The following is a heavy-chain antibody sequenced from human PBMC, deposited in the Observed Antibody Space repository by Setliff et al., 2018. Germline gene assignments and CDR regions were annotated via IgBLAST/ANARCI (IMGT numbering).Heavy chain of an antibody. CDR1: GYIFTSYA. J-gene: IGHJ4*02. D-gene: IGHD3-22*01. V-gene: IGHV1-18*01. CDR3: ARGRDPAYYYDSGGYYWDY. Sequence: GASVKVSCKASGYIFTSYAINWVRQAPGQGLEWMGSISAYNGKTNHAQNLQGRVAMTTDTSTSTAYMELRSLRSDDTAVYYCARGRDPAYYYDSGGYYWDYWGQGTLVTVSS. CDR2: ISAYNGKT.